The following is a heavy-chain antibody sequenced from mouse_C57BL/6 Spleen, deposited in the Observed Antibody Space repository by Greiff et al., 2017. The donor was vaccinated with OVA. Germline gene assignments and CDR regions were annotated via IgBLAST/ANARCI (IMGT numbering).Heavy chain of an antibody. CDR3: AYYYGSSWYFDV. CDR2: IDPEDGET. CDR1: GFNFKDYY. D-gene: IGHD1-1*01. J-gene: IGHJ1*03. V-gene: IGHV14-2*01. Sequence: EVQLQESGAELVKPGASVKLSCTASGFNFKDYYMHWVKQRPEQGLEWIGRIDPEDGETKYAPKFQGKATITADTSSHTAYLQLSSLTSEDTAVYYCAYYYGSSWYFDVWGTGTTVTVSS.